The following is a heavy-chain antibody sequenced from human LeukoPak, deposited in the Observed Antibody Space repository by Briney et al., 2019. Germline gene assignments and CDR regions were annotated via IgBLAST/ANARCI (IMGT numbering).Heavy chain of an antibody. V-gene: IGHV1-18*01. CDR1: GYTFTSYG. CDR2: ISAYNGNT. J-gene: IGHJ4*02. D-gene: IGHD3-22*01. CDR3: AREMSYDSSGYYDSYYFDY. Sequence: ASVKVSCKASGYTFTSYGISWVRQAPGQGLEWMGWISAYNGNTNYAQKLQGRVTMTTDTSTSTAYMELRSLRSDDTAVYYCAREMSYDSSGYYDSYYFDYWGQGTLVTVSS.